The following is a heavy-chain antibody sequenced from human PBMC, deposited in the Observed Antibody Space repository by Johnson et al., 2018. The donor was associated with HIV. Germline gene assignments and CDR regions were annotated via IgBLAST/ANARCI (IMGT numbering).Heavy chain of an antibody. J-gene: IGHJ3*02. CDR3: ASFWGGGGWYAMGAFDI. Sequence: QVQLVESGGGLVQPGGSLRLSCAASGFTFSDYYMSWIRQAPGKGLEWVSYISGSGGTMYSADSVKGRFTISRNNANNSLHLQMNNLRAEDTAVYYCASFWGGGGWYAMGAFDIWGQGTMVTVSS. D-gene: IGHD6-19*01. CDR2: ISGSGGTM. V-gene: IGHV3-11*04. CDR1: GFTFSDYY.